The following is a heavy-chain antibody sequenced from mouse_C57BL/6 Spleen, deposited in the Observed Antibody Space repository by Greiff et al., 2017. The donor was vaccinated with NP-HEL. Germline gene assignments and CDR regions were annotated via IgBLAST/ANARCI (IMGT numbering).Heavy chain of an antibody. D-gene: IGHD2-3*01. CDR3: ALPYDYGYFDV. V-gene: IGHV1-81*01. CDR2: IYPRSGNT. Sequence: QVQLQQSGAELARPGASVKLSCKASGYTFTSYGISWVKQRTGQGLEWIGEIYPRSGNTYYNEKFKGKATLTADKSSSTAYMELRSLTSEDSAVYFCALPYDYGYFDVWGTGTTVTVSS. CDR1: GYTFTSYG. J-gene: IGHJ1*03.